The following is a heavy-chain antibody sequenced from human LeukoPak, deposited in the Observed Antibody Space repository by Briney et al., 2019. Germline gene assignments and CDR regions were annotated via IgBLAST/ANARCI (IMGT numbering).Heavy chain of an antibody. CDR2: MYYRGST. Sequence: SETLSLTCTVSGGSISSYYWSWIRQPPGKGLEWIGYMYYRGSTNYDPSLKSRVTISIDTPNNQFSLKLSSVTAADTAVYYCARQRITMVRGASSIWFDPWGQGTLVTVSS. D-gene: IGHD3-10*01. CDR1: GGSISSYY. J-gene: IGHJ5*02. CDR3: ARQRITMVRGASSIWFDP. V-gene: IGHV4-59*01.